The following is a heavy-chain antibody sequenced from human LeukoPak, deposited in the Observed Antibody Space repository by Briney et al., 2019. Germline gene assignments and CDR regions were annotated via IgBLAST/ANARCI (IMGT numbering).Heavy chain of an antibody. CDR3: ARGTRDYYDSSGYYLPLYYYYGMDV. D-gene: IGHD3-22*01. CDR2: IIPIFGTA. CDR1: GYTFTSYG. V-gene: IGHV1-69*13. J-gene: IGHJ6*02. Sequence: SVKVSCKASGYTFTSYGISWVRQAPGQGLEWMGGIIPIFGTANYAQKFQGRVTITADESTSTAYMELSSLRSEDTAVYYCARGTRDYYDSSGYYLPLYYYYGMDVWGQGTTVTVSS.